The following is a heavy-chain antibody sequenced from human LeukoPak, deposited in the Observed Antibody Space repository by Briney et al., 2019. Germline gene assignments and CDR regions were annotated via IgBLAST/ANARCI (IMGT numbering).Heavy chain of an antibody. CDR2: ISGSGGST. V-gene: IGHV3-23*01. D-gene: IGHD6-19*01. Sequence: PGGSLRLSCAASGFTFSSYAMSWVRQAPGKGLEWVSAISGSGGSTYYADSVKGRFTISRDNSKNTLYLQMNSLRAEDTAVYYCAKDHDSSGWYRHDAFDIWGQGTMVTVSS. CDR3: AKDHDSSGWYRHDAFDI. J-gene: IGHJ3*02. CDR1: GFTFSSYA.